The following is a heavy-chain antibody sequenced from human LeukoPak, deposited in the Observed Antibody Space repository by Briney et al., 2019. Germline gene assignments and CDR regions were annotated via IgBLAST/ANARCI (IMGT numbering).Heavy chain of an antibody. CDR2: IKGDGIST. CDR1: GFDFSSNW. D-gene: IGHD3-22*01. Sequence: GGSLGLSCAASGFDFSSNWMHWVRHAPGQGLVWVSRIKGDGISTNYADSVKGRFTISRDNAKNTLYLQMNSLKAEDAAVYYCARGLVHDTSGYYSDYWGQGTLVTVSS. J-gene: IGHJ4*02. V-gene: IGHV3-74*01. CDR3: ARGLVHDTSGYYSDY.